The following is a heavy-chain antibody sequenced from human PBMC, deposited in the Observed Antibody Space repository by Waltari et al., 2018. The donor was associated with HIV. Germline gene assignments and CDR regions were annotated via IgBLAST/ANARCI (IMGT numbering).Heavy chain of an antibody. CDR3: VSAGRFDFGGGGDV. CDR2: IDAGDGET. Sequence: EVQVEQSGAEVQKPGTTVKISCTVSGYIFTDYYIHWVEQATGEGLVWMGHIDAGDGETQYARKFADIVNISAGTPTGTEYMELRGLKSEDTAVYYCVSAGRFDFGGGGDVWGHGTTVTVSS. J-gene: IGHJ6*02. D-gene: IGHD3-16*01. CDR1: GYIFTDYY. V-gene: IGHV1-69-2*01.